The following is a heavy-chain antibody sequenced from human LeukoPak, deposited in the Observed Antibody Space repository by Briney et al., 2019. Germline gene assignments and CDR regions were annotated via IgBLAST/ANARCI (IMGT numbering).Heavy chain of an antibody. CDR3: VSLGRGFVGKPADY. V-gene: IGHV1-8*01. D-gene: IGHD5-24*01. CDR2: MYPTSGNT. CDR1: GYTFTCYD. J-gene: IGHJ4*02. Sequence: GASVTVSFKASGYTFTCYDINWVRQATGQGLEWMGCMYPTSGNTGYAQKFQDRVTMTSNTSINTAHMYPISLKYEDAPGVYFVSLGRGFVGKPADYWGQGTLVTVSS.